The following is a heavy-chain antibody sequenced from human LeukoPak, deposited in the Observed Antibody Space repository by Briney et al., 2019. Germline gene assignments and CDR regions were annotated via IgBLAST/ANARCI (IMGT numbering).Heavy chain of an antibody. D-gene: IGHD4-23*01. Sequence: SVKVSCKASGGTFSSYTISWVRQAPGQGLEWMGRIIPILGIANYAQKFQGRVTITADKSTSTAYMELSSLRSEDTAVYYCARAGGNSVWYFDLWGRGTLATVSS. V-gene: IGHV1-69*02. CDR2: IIPILGIA. CDR1: GGTFSSYT. J-gene: IGHJ2*01. CDR3: ARAGGNSVWYFDL.